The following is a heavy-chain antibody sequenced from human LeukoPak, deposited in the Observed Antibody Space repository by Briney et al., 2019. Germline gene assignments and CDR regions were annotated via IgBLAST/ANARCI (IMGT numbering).Heavy chain of an antibody. CDR1: SGSISSSSYY. Sequence: SETLSLTCTVSSGSISSSSYYWGWIRQPPGKGLEWIGSIYYSGSTYYNPSLKSRVTISVDTSKNQFSLKLSSVTAADTAVYYCARISYYDFWSGYYYYYMDVWGKGTTVTVSS. V-gene: IGHV4-39*01. D-gene: IGHD3-3*01. J-gene: IGHJ6*03. CDR2: IYYSGST. CDR3: ARISYYDFWSGYYYYYMDV.